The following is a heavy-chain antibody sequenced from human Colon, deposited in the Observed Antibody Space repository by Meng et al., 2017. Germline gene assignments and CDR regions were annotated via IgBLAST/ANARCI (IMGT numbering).Heavy chain of an antibody. V-gene: IGHV3-72*01. J-gene: IGHJ4*01. CDR3: SRDSVIGGGFDY. D-gene: IGHD3-16*01. CDR2: ITTRTAGYST. Sequence: GESLKISCAASGFSFSDHYMDWFRRAPGKGLEWVARITTRTAGYSTQYAASVKGRFTISRDDSKNSMFLQMNSLKTEDSALYYCSRDSVIGGGFDYWGHGNQVNGAS. CDR1: GFSFSDHY.